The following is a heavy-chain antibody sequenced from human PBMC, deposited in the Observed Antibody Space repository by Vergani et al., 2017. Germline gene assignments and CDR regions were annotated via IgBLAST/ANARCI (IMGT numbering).Heavy chain of an antibody. J-gene: IGHJ6*03. Sequence: QVQLVESGGGVVQPGRSLRLSCAASGCTFSSYAMHWVRQAPGKGLEWVAVISYDGSNKYYADSVKGRFTISRDNSKNTLYLQMNSLRAEDTAVYYCAKFGSYSYYYYYYMDVWGKGTTVTVSS. CDR3: AKFGSYSYYYYYYMDV. CDR2: ISYDGSNK. V-gene: IGHV3-30-3*02. D-gene: IGHD1-26*01. CDR1: GCTFSSYA.